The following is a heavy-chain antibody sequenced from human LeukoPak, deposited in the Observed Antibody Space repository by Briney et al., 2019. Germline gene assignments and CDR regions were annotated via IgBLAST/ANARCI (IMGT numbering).Heavy chain of an antibody. J-gene: IGHJ4*02. V-gene: IGHV3-53*05. D-gene: IGHD3-22*01. Sequence: GGSLRLSCSASGFTVSSNYMSWVRQAPGKGLEWVSVIYTADVTCCADGTTFYADSVKGRFTIFRDNSKNTMYLQMNSLRGDDTAVYYCASSFDRDSSGYGRPPGYWGQGTLVTVSS. CDR2: IYTADVTCCADGTT. CDR1: GFTVSSNY. CDR3: ASSFDRDSSGYGRPPGY.